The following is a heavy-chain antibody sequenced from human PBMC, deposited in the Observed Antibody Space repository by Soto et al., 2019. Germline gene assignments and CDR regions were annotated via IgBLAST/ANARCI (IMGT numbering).Heavy chain of an antibody. CDR3: ARQGPKPTIAYRYGMDV. CDR2: IDYSGTT. Sequence: PSETLSLTCTVSGGSISSSTYYWGWIRQPPGKGLEWIGSIDYSGTTYYNPSLRSRVTISVDRSKNQFSLKLNSVTAADTAVYYCARQGPKPTIAYRYGMDVWGQGTTVTVSS. V-gene: IGHV4-39*01. CDR1: GGSISSSTYY. J-gene: IGHJ6*02. D-gene: IGHD6-13*01.